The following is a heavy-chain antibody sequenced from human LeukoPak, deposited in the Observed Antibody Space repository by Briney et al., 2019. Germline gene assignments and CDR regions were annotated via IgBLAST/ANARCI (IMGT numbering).Heavy chain of an antibody. CDR2: IYYTGST. D-gene: IGHD1-1*01. V-gene: IGHV4-59*01. J-gene: IGHJ4*02. CDR3: ARGRYSPDY. CDR1: GGSISSYY. Sequence: SETLSLTCTASGGSISSYYWSWIRQPPGKGLEWIGYIYYTGSTKYNPSLKSRVTISVDTSKNQFSLKLSSVTAADTAVYYCARGRYSPDYWGQGTLVTVSS.